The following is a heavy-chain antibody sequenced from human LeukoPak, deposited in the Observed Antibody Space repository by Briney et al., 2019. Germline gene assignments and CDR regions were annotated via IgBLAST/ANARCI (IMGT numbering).Heavy chain of an antibody. D-gene: IGHD2-2*01. CDR2: ISGSGGST. CDR1: GFTFDDYA. J-gene: IGHJ4*02. CDR3: AKLDTPAAIAPYYFDY. Sequence: GGSLRLSCAASGFTFDDYAMSWVRQAPGKGLEWVSTISGSGGSTYYADSVKGRFTISRDNSKNTLYLQMNSLRAEDTAVYYCAKLDTPAAIAPYYFDYWGRGTLVTVSS. V-gene: IGHV3-23*01.